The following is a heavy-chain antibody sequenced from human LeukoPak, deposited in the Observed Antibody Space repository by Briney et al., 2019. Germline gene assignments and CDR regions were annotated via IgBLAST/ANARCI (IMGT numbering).Heavy chain of an antibody. CDR2: ISASGGTT. CDR3: AGGPYSSGWYYFDY. Sequence: AGGSLRLSCAASGVTFSDYAMSWVRQAPGKGLEWVSTISASGGTTYYADSVKGRFTISRDNAKNSLYLQMNSLRAEDTAVYYCAGGPYSSGWYYFDYWGQGTLVTVSS. CDR1: GVTFSDYA. D-gene: IGHD6-19*01. J-gene: IGHJ4*02. V-gene: IGHV3-23*01.